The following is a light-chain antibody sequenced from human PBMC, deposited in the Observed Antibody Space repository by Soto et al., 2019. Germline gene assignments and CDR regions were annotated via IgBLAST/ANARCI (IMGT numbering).Light chain of an antibody. CDR1: KSDIGVYDF. CDR3: TSDAGLNTYV. V-gene: IGLV2-8*01. CDR2: EVV. J-gene: IGLJ1*01. Sequence: QSALTQPPSASGSPGQSVTISCTGTKSDIGVYDFVYWYQHHPGKAPRLIIYEVVQRPSGVPDRFSGSKSGNTASLTVSGLQAEEEAYYCCTSDAGLNTYVFGSGTKLTVL.